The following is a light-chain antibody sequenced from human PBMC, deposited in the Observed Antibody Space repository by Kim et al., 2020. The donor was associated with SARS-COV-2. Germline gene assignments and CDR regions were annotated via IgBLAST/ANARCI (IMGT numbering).Light chain of an antibody. CDR1: QSIDVS. V-gene: IGKV1-5*01. CDR3: QQYDSYPLT. CDR2: EAS. Sequence: DIKMTQSPSTLSGSVGDTVTITCRATQSIDVSLAWYQQKPGKAPNLLLHEASTLESGVPSRFSGNGSGTEFNLTINCLQPGDIATYYCQQYDSYPLTFGGGTKVDIK. J-gene: IGKJ4*01.